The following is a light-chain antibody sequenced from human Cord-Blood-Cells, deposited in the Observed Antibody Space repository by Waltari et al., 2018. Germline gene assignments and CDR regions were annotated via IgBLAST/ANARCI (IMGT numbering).Light chain of an antibody. CDR2: GAS. V-gene: IGKV3-20*01. CDR1: QSVSSSY. CDR3: QQYGSSPPYT. J-gene: IGKJ2*01. Sequence: EIVLTQSPATLPFSPGERATLSYRASQSVSSSYLAWYQQKPGQAPRRLIYGASSRATGIPDRFSGSGSGTDFTLTISRLEPEDFAVYYCQQYGSSPPYTFGQGTKLEIK.